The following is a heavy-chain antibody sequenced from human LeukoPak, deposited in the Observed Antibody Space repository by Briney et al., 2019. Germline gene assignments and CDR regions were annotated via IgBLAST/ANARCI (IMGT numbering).Heavy chain of an antibody. J-gene: IGHJ4*02. V-gene: IGHV1-18*01. CDR1: GYTFTSYG. CDR2: ISAYNGNT. CDR3: ARSLFDY. Sequence: ASVKVSCKASGYTFTSYGISWVRQAPGQGLEWMGWISAYNGNTNYAQKFQGRVTMTRDTSISTAYMELSRLRSDDTAVYYCARSLFDYWGQGTLVTVSS.